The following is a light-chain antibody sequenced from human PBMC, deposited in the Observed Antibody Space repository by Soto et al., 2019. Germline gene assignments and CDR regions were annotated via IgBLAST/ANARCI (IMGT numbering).Light chain of an antibody. CDR1: QSVSSNY. Sequence: EIVLTQSPGTLSLSPGERATLSCRASQSVSSNYLAWYQQKPGQAPRLLIYGASSRATGIPDRFSGSGSGTDFPLTIRRLEPEDFAVYYCQQYGSSYPWTFGQGNKVEIK. J-gene: IGKJ1*01. CDR3: QQYGSSYPWT. V-gene: IGKV3-20*01. CDR2: GAS.